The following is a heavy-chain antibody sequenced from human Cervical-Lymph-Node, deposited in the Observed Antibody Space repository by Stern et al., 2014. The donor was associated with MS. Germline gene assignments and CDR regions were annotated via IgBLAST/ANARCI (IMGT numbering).Heavy chain of an antibody. Sequence: VQLVESGPGLVKPSQTLSLSCTVSGAPVSSGGYYWTWIRQLPGKGLRWVGYIHHTGATFYNPSLKSRVAISVDTSENQFSLKLTSVTAADTAVYYCAAIGPRMEGACFDIWGQGTMVTVSS. CDR3: AAIGPRMEGACFDI. J-gene: IGHJ3*02. V-gene: IGHV4-31*03. CDR2: IHHTGAT. D-gene: IGHD2-21*01. CDR1: GAPVSSGGYY.